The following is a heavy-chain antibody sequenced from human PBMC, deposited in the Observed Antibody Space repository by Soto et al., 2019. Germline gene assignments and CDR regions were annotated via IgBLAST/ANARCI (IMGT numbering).Heavy chain of an antibody. CDR2: IYSSGDT. Sequence: SETLSLTCAVSGGSITNYYWSWIRQPPGKGLEWLGYIYSSGDTNYNPSLKSRVTSSVDRSKNQFYLRLTSVTAADTAVYYCARDYPYFTLTTTGGMDVWGQGTTVTVSS. D-gene: IGHD4-17*01. CDR3: ARDYPYFTLTTTGGMDV. V-gene: IGHV4-59*01. CDR1: GGSITNYY. J-gene: IGHJ6*02.